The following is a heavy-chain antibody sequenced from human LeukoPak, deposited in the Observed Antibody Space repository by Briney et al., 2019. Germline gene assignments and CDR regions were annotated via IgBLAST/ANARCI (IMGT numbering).Heavy chain of an antibody. D-gene: IGHD6-19*01. J-gene: IGHJ4*02. CDR1: GFTFSSYS. V-gene: IGHV3-48*04. Sequence: GGSLRLSCAASGFTFSSYSMNWVRQAPGKGLEWVSYISSGSSTIYYADSVKGRFTISRDNAKNSLYLQMSSLRVEDTAVYYCARSLYSSKEPDYWGQGTLVTVSS. CDR3: ARSLYSSKEPDY. CDR2: ISSGSSTI.